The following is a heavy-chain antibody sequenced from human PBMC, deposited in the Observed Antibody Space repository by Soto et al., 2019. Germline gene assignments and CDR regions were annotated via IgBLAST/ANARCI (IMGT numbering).Heavy chain of an antibody. CDR1: GYSFTSYW. D-gene: IGHD6-6*01. V-gene: IGHV5-51*01. Sequence: PGASLKISCKGSGYSFTSYWIGWVRQMPGKGLVWMGIIYPGDSDTRYSPSFQGQVTISADKSISTTYLQWSSLKASDTAMYYCARHLDSSSIPQNYYYYMDVWGKGTTVTVSS. CDR3: ARHLDSSSIPQNYYYYMDV. CDR2: IYPGDSDT. J-gene: IGHJ6*03.